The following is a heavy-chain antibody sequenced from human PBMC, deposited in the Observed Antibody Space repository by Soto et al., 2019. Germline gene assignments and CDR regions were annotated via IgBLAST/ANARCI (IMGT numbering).Heavy chain of an antibody. CDR3: ARSLTDGSSGYYYYFDY. CDR2: INPNSGGT. V-gene: IGHV1-2*04. Sequence: EASVKVSCKASGYTFTGYYMHWVRQAPGQGLEWMGWINPNSGGTNYAQKFQGWVTMTRDTSISTAYMELSRLRSDDTAVYYCARSLTDGSSGYYYYFDYWGQGTLVTVSS. D-gene: IGHD3-22*01. J-gene: IGHJ4*02. CDR1: GYTFTGYY.